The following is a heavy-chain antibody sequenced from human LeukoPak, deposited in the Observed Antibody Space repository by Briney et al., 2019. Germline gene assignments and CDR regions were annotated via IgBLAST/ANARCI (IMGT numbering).Heavy chain of an antibody. V-gene: IGHV3-30*02. CDR2: IRYDGSNK. D-gene: IGHD6-13*01. Sequence: GGSLRLSCGASGFTFSTYGMHWVRQAPGKGLEWVAFIRYDGSNKYYADSVKGRFTISRDNAKNSLYLQMNSLRAEDTAVYYCAREASSWNYYFDYWGQGTLVTVSS. CDR3: AREASSWNYYFDY. J-gene: IGHJ4*02. CDR1: GFTFSTYG.